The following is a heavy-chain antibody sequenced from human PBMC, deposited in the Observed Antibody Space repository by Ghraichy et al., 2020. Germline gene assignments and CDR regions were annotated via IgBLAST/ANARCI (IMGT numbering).Heavy chain of an antibody. CDR3: AKFKSGGWYLYFDD. D-gene: IGHD6-19*01. V-gene: IGHV3-23*01. Sequence: GGSLRLSCAVSGFTFNSYGMSWVRQAPGKGLECVSGISGSGGNTYYADSVKGRFTISRDNSKNTLYLQLNSLRAEDTAVYYCAKFKSGGWYLYFDDWGQGTLVTVSS. CDR1: GFTFNSYG. CDR2: ISGSGGNT. J-gene: IGHJ4*02.